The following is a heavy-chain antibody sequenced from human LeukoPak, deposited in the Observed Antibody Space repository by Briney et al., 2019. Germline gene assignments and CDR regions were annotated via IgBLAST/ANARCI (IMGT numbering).Heavy chain of an antibody. CDR1: GGSFSGYY. V-gene: IGHV4-34*09. J-gene: IGHJ4*02. Sequence: SETLSLTCAVYGGSFSGYYWSWIRQPPGKGLEWIGYIYYSGSTYYNPSLKSRVTISVDTSKNQFSLKLSSVTAADTAVYYCARCGVVPAAPFDCWGQGTLVTVSS. CDR3: ARCGVVPAAPFDC. CDR2: IYYSGST. D-gene: IGHD2-2*01.